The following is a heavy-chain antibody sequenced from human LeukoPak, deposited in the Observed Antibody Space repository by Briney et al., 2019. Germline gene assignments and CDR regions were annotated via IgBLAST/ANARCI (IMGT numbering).Heavy chain of an antibody. CDR1: GFSVSSNY. V-gene: IGHV3-66*03. Sequence: GGSLRLSCAASGFSVSSNYMSWVRQAPGKGLEWVSVIYSSGSTYYADSVKGRFTISRDNSKNTLYLQMNSLRAEDTAVYYCAKVTGFDRVVNYYYYYMDVWGKGTTVTVSS. D-gene: IGHD3-3*01. CDR3: AKVTGFDRVVNYYYYYMDV. CDR2: IYSSGST. J-gene: IGHJ6*03.